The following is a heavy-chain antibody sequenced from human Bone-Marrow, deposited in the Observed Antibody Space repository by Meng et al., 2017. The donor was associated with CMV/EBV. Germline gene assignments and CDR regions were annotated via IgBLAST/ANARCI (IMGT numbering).Heavy chain of an antibody. Sequence: HVQLVLSRAEGNKPGASVKVYCKVSGYTLTELSLHLVRQAPGKGLEWMGGFDPEDGETIYAQKFQGRVTMTEYTSTDTAYMELSSLRSEDTAVYYCATVGEYPYYFDYWGQGTLVTVSS. D-gene: IGHD2-2*01. V-gene: IGHV1-24*01. CDR2: FDPEDGET. CDR3: ATVGEYPYYFDY. J-gene: IGHJ4*02. CDR1: GYTLTELS.